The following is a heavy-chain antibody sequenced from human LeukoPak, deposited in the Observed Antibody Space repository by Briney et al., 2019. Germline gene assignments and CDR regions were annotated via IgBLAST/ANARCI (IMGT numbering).Heavy chain of an antibody. D-gene: IGHD2-2*01. J-gene: IGHJ4*02. CDR3: ARDFMYNTNCVGC. CDR2: INGDGRST. V-gene: IGHV3-74*01. Sequence: GGSMRLSCAASGFTFSNYWMHWVRQAPGKGLVWVSRINGDGRSTTYADPVKGRFTISRDNAENTLYLQMNSLRADDTAVYYCARDFMYNTNCVGCWGQGTLVTVSS. CDR1: GFTFSNYW.